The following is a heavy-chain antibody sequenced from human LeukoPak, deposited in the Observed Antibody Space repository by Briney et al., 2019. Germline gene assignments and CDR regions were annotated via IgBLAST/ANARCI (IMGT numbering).Heavy chain of an antibody. Sequence: SQTLSLTCTVSGGSISSGDNYCSWVRQPPGKGLEWIGYIYYSGSTYYNPSLKSRLSMSVDTSRNQCSLQLTSVTAADTAVYCCVQLLIGRFDPWGQGLLVTVSS. CDR1: GGSISSGDNY. CDR3: VQLLIGRFDP. D-gene: IGHD2-2*01. CDR2: IYYSGST. V-gene: IGHV4-30-4*01. J-gene: IGHJ5*02.